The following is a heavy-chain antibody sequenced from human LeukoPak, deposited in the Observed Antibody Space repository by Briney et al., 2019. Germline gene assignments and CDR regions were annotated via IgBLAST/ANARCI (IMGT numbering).Heavy chain of an antibody. CDR3: AKARLSTGWAYNDY. CDR1: GFTFVDYA. D-gene: IGHD1-14*01. J-gene: IGHJ4*02. CDR2: VVGGGGTT. Sequence: PGGSLRLSCAASGFTFVDYAMSWVRQAPGKGLEWVPAVVGGGGTTFYADSVKGRFTISRDNSKNTVYLQINSLRAEDTAVYYCAKARLSTGWAYNDYWGQGTLVTVSS. V-gene: IGHV3-23*01.